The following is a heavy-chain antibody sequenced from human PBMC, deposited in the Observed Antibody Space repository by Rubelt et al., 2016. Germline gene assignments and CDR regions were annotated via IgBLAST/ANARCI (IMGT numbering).Heavy chain of an antibody. CDR1: GFTFGHYT. CDR2: MWFDGSNK. J-gene: IGHJ3*02. Sequence: VQLVESGGGLVKPGGSLRLSCAASGFTFGHYTMNWVRQAPGKGLEWVAAMWFDGSNKYYADSVKGRFTISRDNSKNTLYLQMNSLRAEETAVYYCARVLRIVVHTTSAFDIWGQGTMVTVSS. V-gene: IGHV3-33*08. D-gene: IGHD1-26*01. CDR3: ARVLRIVVHTTSAFDI.